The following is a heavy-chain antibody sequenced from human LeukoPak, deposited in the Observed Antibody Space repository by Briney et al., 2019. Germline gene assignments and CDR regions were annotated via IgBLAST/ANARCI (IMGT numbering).Heavy chain of an antibody. CDR3: ARDLAGSTFDY. CDR2: ISGSGVST. V-gene: IGHV3-23*01. J-gene: IGHJ4*02. D-gene: IGHD1-1*01. CDR1: GFTFSSYG. Sequence: GGSLRLSCAASGFTFSSYGMNWVRQAPGGGLEWGSAISGSGVSTYYADAVKGRFTISRDNSKNTLYLQMNSLRAEDTAVYYCARDLAGSTFDYWGQGTLVTVSS.